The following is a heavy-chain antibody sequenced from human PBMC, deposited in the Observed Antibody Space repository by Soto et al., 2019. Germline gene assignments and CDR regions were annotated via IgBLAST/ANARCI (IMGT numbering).Heavy chain of an antibody. CDR2: ISLYSDGT. D-gene: IGHD2-2*01. V-gene: IGHV1-18*01. J-gene: IGHJ5*02. Sequence: ASVKPSCKTCGDTFSNYGITCVRQAPGQPLEWLGWISLYSDGTNYAQKFQGRVSMTTDTSTTTAYMELRSLRSDDTAVYYCARVVPGAEAWFGPWGQGTLVTVS. CDR3: ARVVPGAEAWFGP. CDR1: GDTFSNYG.